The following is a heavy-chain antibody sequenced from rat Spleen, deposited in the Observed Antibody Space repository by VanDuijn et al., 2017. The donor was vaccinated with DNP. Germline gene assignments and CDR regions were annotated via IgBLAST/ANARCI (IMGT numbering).Heavy chain of an antibody. D-gene: IGHD1-11*01. CDR2: ISTSGGYT. V-gene: IGHV5-46*01. Sequence: EVRLVESGGGLVQPGRSMKLSCAASGFSFSTFPMAWVRQPPTKGLEWVATISTSGGYTFYRDSVKGRFTISRDNAQSTLYLQMNSLRSEDTATYYCARDPRRPYAMDAWGQGTSVTVSS. CDR3: ARDPRRPYAMDA. J-gene: IGHJ4*01. CDR1: GFSFSTFP.